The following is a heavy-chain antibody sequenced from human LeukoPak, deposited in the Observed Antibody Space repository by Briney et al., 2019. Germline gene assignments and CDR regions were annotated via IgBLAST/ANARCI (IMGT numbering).Heavy chain of an antibody. CDR2: VXXXXGTA. Sequence: SVKVSCKASGGTFSSYAXXXXXQAPGQGLEXMXXVXXXXGTANYAQRFQGRVTITADESTSTAYMELSSLRSEDTAVYYCARQGTVVVPAAIGASWFDPWGQGTLVTVSS. J-gene: IGHJ5*02. CDR3: ARQGTVVVPAAIGASWFDP. CDR1: GGTFSSYA. D-gene: IGHD2-2*01. V-gene: IGHV1-69*13.